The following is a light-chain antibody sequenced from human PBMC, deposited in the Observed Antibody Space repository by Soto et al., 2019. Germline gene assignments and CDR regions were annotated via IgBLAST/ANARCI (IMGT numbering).Light chain of an antibody. J-gene: IGKJ5*01. Sequence: IVMTQSPANLSVSPGERATLSCRASQSVSSNLAWYQQKPGQAPRLLIYGASTRATDIPARFSGSGSGTDFTLTISSLEPEDFAVYYCHQRQYWPPITFGQGTRLEIK. CDR2: GAS. V-gene: IGKV3D-15*01. CDR3: HQRQYWPPIT. CDR1: QSVSSN.